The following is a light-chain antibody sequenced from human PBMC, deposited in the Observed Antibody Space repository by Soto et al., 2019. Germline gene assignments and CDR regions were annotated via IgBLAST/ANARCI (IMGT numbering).Light chain of an antibody. V-gene: IGKV1-5*03. CDR2: KAS. CDR3: QQYNSYSVT. J-gene: IGKJ1*01. CDR1: QTISIW. Sequence: IQMTQSPSTLSGSKGDRVTITCRASQTISIWLAWYQQKPGKAPKLLIYKASSLESGVPSRFSGSGSGTEFTLTISSLQPDDFATYYCQQYNSYSVTFGQGTKVDVK.